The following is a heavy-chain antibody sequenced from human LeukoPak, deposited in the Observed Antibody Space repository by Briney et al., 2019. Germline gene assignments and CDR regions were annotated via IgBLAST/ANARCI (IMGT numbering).Heavy chain of an antibody. CDR1: GDSVSSNSAA. J-gene: IGHJ4*02. CDR3: ARGSYDFWSGYSPFDY. CDR2: TYYRSKWYN. V-gene: IGHV6-1*01. D-gene: IGHD3-3*01. Sequence: SQTLSLTCAISGDSVSSNSAAWNWIRQSPSRGLEWLGRTYYRSKWYNDYAVSVKSRITINPDTSKNQFSLQLNSVTPEDTAVYYCARGSYDFWSGYSPFDYWGQGTLVTVSS.